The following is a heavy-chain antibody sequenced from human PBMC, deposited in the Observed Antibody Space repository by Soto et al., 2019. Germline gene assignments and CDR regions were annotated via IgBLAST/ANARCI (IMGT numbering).Heavy chain of an antibody. J-gene: IGHJ6*02. CDR3: ARGVREWLQIPHYYYGMDV. CDR2: INPNSGGT. Sequence: GASVKVSCKASGYTFTGYYMHCVRQAPGQGLEWMGWINPNSGGTNYAQKFQGRVTMTRDTSISTAYMELSRLRSDDTAVYYCARGVREWLQIPHYYYGMDVSGQGTKVTVSS. D-gene: IGHD3-3*01. V-gene: IGHV1-2*02. CDR1: GYTFTGYY.